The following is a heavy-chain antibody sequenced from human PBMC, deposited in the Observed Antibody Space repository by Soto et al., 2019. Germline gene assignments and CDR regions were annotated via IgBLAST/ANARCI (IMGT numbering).Heavy chain of an antibody. CDR2: ISYDGNNK. Sequence: QVQLVESGGGVVQPGRSLRLSCAASGLTFCTYAMHWVRQGPGKGLEWVAVISYDGNNKYYADSVKGRFTISRDNSKNTLYLQVNSLRAEDTAVYYCATGDGYIYGYWGQGTLVTVSS. J-gene: IGHJ4*02. CDR3: ATGDGYIYGY. V-gene: IGHV3-30-3*01. D-gene: IGHD5-12*01. CDR1: GLTFCTYA.